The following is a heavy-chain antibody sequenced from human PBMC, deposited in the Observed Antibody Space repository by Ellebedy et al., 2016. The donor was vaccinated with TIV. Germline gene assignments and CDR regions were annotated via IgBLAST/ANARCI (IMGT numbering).Heavy chain of an antibody. CDR1: GYTFTNFY. J-gene: IGHJ4*02. V-gene: IGHV1-46*01. CDR3: ARAEKYYDSGSHKM. D-gene: IGHD1-26*01. CDR2: INPTGGVT. Sequence: AASVKVSCKASGYTFTNFYIRWVRQAPGQGLEWVGIINPTGGVTTYARKFQGRVTMTGDASTDTVYMDLGSLRAEDTAVYYCARAEKYYDSGSHKMWGQGTLVTVSS.